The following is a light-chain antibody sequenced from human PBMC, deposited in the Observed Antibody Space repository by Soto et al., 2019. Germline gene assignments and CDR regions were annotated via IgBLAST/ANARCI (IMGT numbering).Light chain of an antibody. CDR2: KAS. Sequence: DIQMTQSPSTLSASVGDRVTITCRASQSISSWLAWYQQKPGKAPKLLIYKASSLESGVPPRFSGRGSGTEFTLTISSLQPDDFATYYCQKYDSYSWTFGQGTKVESK. CDR1: QSISSW. J-gene: IGKJ1*01. V-gene: IGKV1-5*03. CDR3: QKYDSYSWT.